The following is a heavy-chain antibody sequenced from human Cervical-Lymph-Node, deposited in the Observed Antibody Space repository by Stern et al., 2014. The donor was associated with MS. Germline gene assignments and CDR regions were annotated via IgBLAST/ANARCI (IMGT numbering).Heavy chain of an antibody. J-gene: IGHJ5*02. CDR1: GFTLSTYA. CDR2: IIDIGDT. V-gene: IGHV3-23*04. CDR3: AKGKSGTAVDWFDP. D-gene: IGHD1/OR15-1a*01. Sequence: EVQLVESGGGLVQPGGSLRLSCAASGFTLSTYAMTWVRQSPEKGLEWVSSIIDIGDTYYADSVKGRLTVSRDNSKNTLFLQMNSLRAEDTAVYYCAKGKSGTAVDWFDPWGQGTLVTVSS.